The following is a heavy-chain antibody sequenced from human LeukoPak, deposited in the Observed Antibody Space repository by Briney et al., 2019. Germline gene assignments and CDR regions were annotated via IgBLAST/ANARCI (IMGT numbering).Heavy chain of an antibody. CDR3: AVEGYCSGGSCYTNWFDP. V-gene: IGHV3-48*02. D-gene: IGHD2-15*01. CDR1: GFTFSSYS. J-gene: IGHJ5*02. Sequence: PGGSLRLSCAASGFTFSSYSMNWVRQAPGHGLDWVSYISSTGTTMYYADSVKGRFTISRDNAKNSLYLQMNSLRDEDTAVYYCAVEGYCSGGSCYTNWFDPWGLGTLITVSS. CDR2: ISSTGTTM.